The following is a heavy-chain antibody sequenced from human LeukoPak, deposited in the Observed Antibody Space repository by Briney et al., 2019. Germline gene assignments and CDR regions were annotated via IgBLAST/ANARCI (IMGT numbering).Heavy chain of an antibody. Sequence: QAGGSLRLSCAASEFTVGSNYMSWVRQAPGKGLEWVSIIYRGGSTNYADSVKGRFTISRDTSKNTLYLQMNSLRAEDTAVYYCARSYNWNYGAMDVWGQGTTVTVSS. CDR3: ARSYNWNYGAMDV. D-gene: IGHD1-7*01. J-gene: IGHJ6*02. CDR2: IYRGGST. CDR1: EFTVGSNY. V-gene: IGHV3-66*01.